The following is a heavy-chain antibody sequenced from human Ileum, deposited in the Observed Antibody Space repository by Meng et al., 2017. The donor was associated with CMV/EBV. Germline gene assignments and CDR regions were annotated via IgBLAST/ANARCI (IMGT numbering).Heavy chain of an antibody. V-gene: IGHV3-30*02. J-gene: IGHJ3*02. Sequence: QVLLVESGGGGVQPGGSPRLSCAASGFIFSNYGMHWVRQAPGKGLEWMAFLRYDGSNKYYVDSVKGRFTISRDNSKNTLYVQMNSLRAEDTAVYYCAKERSGYCVNIWGQGTMVTVSS. CDR1: GFIFSNYG. D-gene: IGHD3-22*01. CDR2: LRYDGSNK. CDR3: AKERSGYCVNI.